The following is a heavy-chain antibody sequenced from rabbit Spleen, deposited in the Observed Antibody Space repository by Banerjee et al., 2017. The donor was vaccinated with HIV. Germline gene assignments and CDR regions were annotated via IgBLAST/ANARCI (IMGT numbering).Heavy chain of an antibody. J-gene: IGHJ6*01. CDR2: IYNGDGST. Sequence: QEQLVESGGGLVTLGGSLKLSCKASGFDFSSNAMCWVRQAPGKGPEWIACIYNGDGSTYCASWVNGRFTISRSTSLNTVTLQMTSLTAADTATYFCARDTGSSFSSYGMDLWGQGTLVTVS. V-gene: IGHV1S47*01. CDR3: ARDTGSSFSSYGMDL. D-gene: IGHD8-1*01. CDR1: GFDFSSNA.